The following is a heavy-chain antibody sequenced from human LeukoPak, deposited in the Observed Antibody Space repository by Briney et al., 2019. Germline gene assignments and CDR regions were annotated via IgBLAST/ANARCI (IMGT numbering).Heavy chain of an antibody. J-gene: IGHJ4*02. D-gene: IGHD5-18*01. V-gene: IGHV4-59*08. CDR1: GGSISPYY. CDR2: IYYSGST. Sequence: SETLSLTCTVSGGSISPYYWSWIRKPTGEGLEWIGYIYYSGSTNYNPSLKSRVTISVDTSKNQFSLKLSSVTAADTAVYYCARHKTGYSYILDHWGQGTLVTVSS. CDR3: ARHKTGYSYILDH.